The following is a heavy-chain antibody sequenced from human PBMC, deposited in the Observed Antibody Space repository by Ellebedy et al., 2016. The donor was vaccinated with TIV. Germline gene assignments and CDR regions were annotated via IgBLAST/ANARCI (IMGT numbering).Heavy chain of an antibody. V-gene: IGHV4-59*01. CDR3: ARSGLPAAADVWFDP. CDR2: IYYSGST. Sequence: SETLSLTCTVSGGSIRSYYWSWIRQLPGKGLEWIGYIYYSGSTNYNPSLKSRVTISVDTSKNQFSLKLSSVIAADTAVYYCARSGLPAAADVWFDPWGQGTLVTVSS. CDR1: GGSIRSYY. D-gene: IGHD2-2*01. J-gene: IGHJ5*02.